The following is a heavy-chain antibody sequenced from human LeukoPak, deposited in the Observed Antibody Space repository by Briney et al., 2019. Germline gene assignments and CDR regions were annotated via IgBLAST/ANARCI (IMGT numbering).Heavy chain of an antibody. J-gene: IGHJ4*02. D-gene: IGHD5-24*01. Sequence: GGSLRLSCAASGFTFSSYGMHWVRQAPGKGLEWVSGISPNGVITYYADSVKGRLTISRDNSKGTVYLQMNSLRLEDTAVYYCAKDDAWLQYGNWGRGTLVTVSS. CDR1: GFTFSSYG. V-gene: IGHV3-23*01. CDR3: AKDDAWLQYGN. CDR2: ISPNGVIT.